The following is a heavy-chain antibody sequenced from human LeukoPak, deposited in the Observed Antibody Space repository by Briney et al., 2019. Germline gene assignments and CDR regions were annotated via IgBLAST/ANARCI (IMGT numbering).Heavy chain of an antibody. D-gene: IGHD2-8*01. CDR2: ISDSGRGT. Sequence: GGSLRLSCAASGFTFSSYAMTWVRQAPGKGLEWVSAISDSGRGTYYADSVKGRFTISRDNSKNTLYLQMNSLRAEDTAVYYCAKDLLLLYDYWGQGTLVTVSS. CDR1: GFTFSSYA. V-gene: IGHV3-23*01. J-gene: IGHJ4*02. CDR3: AKDLLLLYDY.